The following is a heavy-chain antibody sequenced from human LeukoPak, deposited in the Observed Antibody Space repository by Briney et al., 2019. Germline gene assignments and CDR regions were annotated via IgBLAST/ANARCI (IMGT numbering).Heavy chain of an antibody. CDR1: EFTVSTNY. Sequence: GGSLRLSCAASEFTVSTNYMSWVRQAPGKGLEWVSVIYSGGSTYYADSVKGRFTISRDNSKNTLYLQMNSLRAEDTAVYYCAKDLLAAAGRRIDYWGQGTLVTVSS. J-gene: IGHJ4*02. V-gene: IGHV3-53*01. CDR2: IYSGGST. CDR3: AKDLLAAAGRRIDY. D-gene: IGHD6-13*01.